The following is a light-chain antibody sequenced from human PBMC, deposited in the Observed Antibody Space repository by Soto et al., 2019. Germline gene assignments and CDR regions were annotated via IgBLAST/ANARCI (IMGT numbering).Light chain of an antibody. CDR2: DAS. CDR3: QQLNSYPIT. Sequence: DIQLTQSPSFLSASVGDRVTITCRASQGITSYFAWYQQKPGKAPNLLIYDASTLQSGVPSRFSGSGSGTEFTLTISSLQPEELATYYCQQLNSYPITFGQGTRLEIQ. V-gene: IGKV1-9*01. J-gene: IGKJ5*01. CDR1: QGITSY.